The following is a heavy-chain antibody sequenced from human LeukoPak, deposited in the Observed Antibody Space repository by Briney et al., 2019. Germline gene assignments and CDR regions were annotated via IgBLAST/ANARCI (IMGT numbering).Heavy chain of an antibody. CDR2: IRYGGSNK. CDR3: ARETIFGVVIPSYYYYYYMDV. V-gene: IGHV3-30*02. J-gene: IGHJ6*03. D-gene: IGHD3-3*01. CDR1: GFTFSSYG. Sequence: GGSLRLSCAASGFTFSSYGMHWVRQAPGKGLEWVAFIRYGGSNKYYADSVKGRFTISRDNSKNTLYLQMNSLRAEDTAVYYCARETIFGVVIPSYYYYYYMDVWGKGTTVTVSS.